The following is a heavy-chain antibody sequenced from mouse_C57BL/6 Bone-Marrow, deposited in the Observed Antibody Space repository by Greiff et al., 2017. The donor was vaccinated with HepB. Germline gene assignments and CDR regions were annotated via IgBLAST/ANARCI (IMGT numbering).Heavy chain of an antibody. CDR1: GYTFTSYW. CDR3: AISIIKSVYGNTYYYAMDY. V-gene: IGHV1-74*01. J-gene: IGHJ4*01. Sequence: QVQLQQPGAELVKPGASVKVSCKASGYTFTSYWMHWVKQRPGQGLEWIGRIHPSDSDTNYNQKFKGKATLTVDKSSSTAYMQLSSLTSEDSAVYYCAISIIKSVYGNTYYYAMDYWGQGTSVTVSS. D-gene: IGHD2-1*01. CDR2: IHPSDSDT.